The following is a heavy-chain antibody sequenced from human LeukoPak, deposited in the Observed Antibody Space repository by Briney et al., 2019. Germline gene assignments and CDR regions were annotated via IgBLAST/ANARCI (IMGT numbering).Heavy chain of an antibody. Sequence: PGGSLRLSCTTSGLTFSTSGFNWVRQAPGKGLGWVASIGPTGFDRYHADSIKGRFTISRDNANNFLYLQMDSLRADDTAVYYCATETNGRHYDYWGQGTLLTVSS. CDR2: IGPTGFDR. CDR3: ATETNGRHYDY. CDR1: GLTFSTSG. D-gene: IGHD1-14*01. J-gene: IGHJ4*02. V-gene: IGHV3-21*06.